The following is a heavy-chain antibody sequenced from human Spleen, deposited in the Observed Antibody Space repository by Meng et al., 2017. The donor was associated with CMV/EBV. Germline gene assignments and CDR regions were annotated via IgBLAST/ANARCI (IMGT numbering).Heavy chain of an antibody. V-gene: IGHV2-5*02. J-gene: IGHJ4*02. CDR1: GLSLSTSGVG. CDR3: AQNKLNY. CDR2: IYWDDDK. D-gene: IGHD2/OR15-2a*01. Sequence: RTLTCTFSGLSLSTSGVGVGWIRQPPGKALEWLALIYWDDDKRYNPSLKSRLTITKDTSKNQVVLTMTNMDPVDTATYYCAQNKLNYWGQGTLVTVSS.